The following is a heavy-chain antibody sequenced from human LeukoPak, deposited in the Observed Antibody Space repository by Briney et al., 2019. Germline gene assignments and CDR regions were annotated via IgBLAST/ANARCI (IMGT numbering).Heavy chain of an antibody. D-gene: IGHD2-2*02. CDR3: ARSAGHCGSTSCYSAGDY. CDR2: IIPIFGTA. V-gene: IGHV1-69*13. J-gene: IGHJ4*02. CDR1: GGTFSSYA. Sequence: ASVKVSCKASGGTFSSYAISWVRQAPGQGLEWMGGIIPIFGTANYAQKFQGRVTITADESTSTAYMELSSLRSEDTAVYYCARSAGHCGSTSCYSAGDYWGQGTLDTVSS.